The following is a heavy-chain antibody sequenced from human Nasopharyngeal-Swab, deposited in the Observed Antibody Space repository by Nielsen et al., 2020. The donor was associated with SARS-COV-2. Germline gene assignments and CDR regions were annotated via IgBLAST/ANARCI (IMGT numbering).Heavy chain of an antibody. D-gene: IGHD6-13*01. CDR2: IDPSDSYT. V-gene: IGHV5-10-1*01. Sequence: GRQMPGTGLEWKGRIDPSDSYTNYSPSFQGHVTISADRSISTAYLQWSSLKASDTAMYYCARLSGIAAAGTYYYYGMDVWGQGTTVTVSS. J-gene: IGHJ6*02. CDR3: ARLSGIAAAGTYYYYGMDV.